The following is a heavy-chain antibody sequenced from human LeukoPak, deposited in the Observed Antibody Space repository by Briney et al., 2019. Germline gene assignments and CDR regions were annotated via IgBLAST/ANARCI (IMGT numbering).Heavy chain of an antibody. Sequence: PGGSLRLSCAASGFTFSSYGMHWVRQAPGKGLEWEAFIRYDGTNKYYADSMKGRFTISRDNSKNTLYLQMNSLRVEDTAVYYCAKDNYYGDYEVTSIFGVDWGQGTLVTVSS. J-gene: IGHJ4*02. CDR1: GFTFSSYG. V-gene: IGHV3-30*02. CDR3: AKDNYYGDYEVTSIFGVD. CDR2: IRYDGTNK. D-gene: IGHD4-17*01.